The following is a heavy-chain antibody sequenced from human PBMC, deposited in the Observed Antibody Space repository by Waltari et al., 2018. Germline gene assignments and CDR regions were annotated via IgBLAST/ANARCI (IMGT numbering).Heavy chain of an antibody. CDR1: GASISTYN. CDR2: ISTSGSI. Sequence: QVQLQESGPGLVKPSETLSLTCTVSGASISTYNWSWIRQPAGKGLEWIGRISTSGSINYNPSLKSRVTMSVDTSKNQFSLKVTSVTAADRGVYYCARDGVVVAAAGGYFYYSFMDVWGEGTTVTISS. CDR3: ARDGVVVAAAGGYFYYSFMDV. D-gene: IGHD2-2*01. V-gene: IGHV4-4*07. J-gene: IGHJ6*03.